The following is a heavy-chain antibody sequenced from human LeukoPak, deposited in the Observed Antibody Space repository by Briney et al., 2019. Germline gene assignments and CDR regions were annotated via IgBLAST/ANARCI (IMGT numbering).Heavy chain of an antibody. CDR3: ARDSGGVKLN. CDR1: GFTFSNYW. D-gene: IGHD3-16*01. V-gene: IGHV3-7*01. Sequence: PGRSLRLSCVASGFTFSNYWMSWVRQAPGKGLEWVANIKEVESEKNYVDSVKGRFTISRDNAKNSLYLQMNSLRAEDTAVYYCARDSGGVKLNWGQGTLVTVSS. CDR2: IKEVESEK. J-gene: IGHJ4*02.